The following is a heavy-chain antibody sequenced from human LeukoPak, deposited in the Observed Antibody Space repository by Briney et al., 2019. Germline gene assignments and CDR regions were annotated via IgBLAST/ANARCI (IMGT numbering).Heavy chain of an antibody. Sequence: PGGSLRLSCAASGFTFVSYWMHWVRQAPGKGLVWVSRINGYGSSTDFADSVKGRFTISRDNAKNTLYLQMNSLRAEDTAVYYCARDAPGNTALDYWGQGTPVTVSS. J-gene: IGHJ4*02. CDR3: ARDAPGNTALDY. CDR2: INGYGSST. V-gene: IGHV3-74*01. CDR1: GFTFVSYW. D-gene: IGHD5-18*01.